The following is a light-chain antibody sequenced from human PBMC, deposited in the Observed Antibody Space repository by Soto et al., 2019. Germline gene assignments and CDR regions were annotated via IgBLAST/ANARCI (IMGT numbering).Light chain of an antibody. CDR1: SSDVGAYNY. CDR2: DVS. Sequence: QSVLTQPASVSGSPGQSITISCTGTSSDVGAYNYDSWYQQYPGEAPKVIIYDVSHRPAGVSNRFSGSKSGNTASLTISGLQPQDEADYYCSLHTSGTTYVLGTGTKVIVL. V-gene: IGLV2-14*01. CDR3: SLHTSGTTYV. J-gene: IGLJ1*01.